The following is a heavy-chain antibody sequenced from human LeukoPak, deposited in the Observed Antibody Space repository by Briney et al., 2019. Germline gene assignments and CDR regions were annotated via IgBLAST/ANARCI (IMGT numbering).Heavy chain of an antibody. V-gene: IGHV1-18*01. D-gene: IGHD6-19*01. CDR1: GYTFTSYG. CDR2: ISAYNGNT. CDR3: ARDRAVADPRDNYYYYMDV. Sequence: GASVKVSCKASGYTFTSYGISWVRQAPGQGLEWMGWISAYNGNTNYAQKLQGRVTMTTDTSTSTAYMELRSLRSDDTAVYYCARDRAVADPRDNYYYYMDVWGKGTTVTVSS. J-gene: IGHJ6*03.